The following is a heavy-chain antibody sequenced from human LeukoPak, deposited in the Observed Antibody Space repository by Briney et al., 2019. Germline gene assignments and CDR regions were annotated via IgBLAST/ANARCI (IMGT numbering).Heavy chain of an antibody. D-gene: IGHD7-27*01. Sequence: PERSLRLSCAASGFTFSSYGMHWVRQAPGKGLEWVSGISWNSGSIGYADSVKGRFTISRDNAENSLYLQMNSLRDEDTAVYYCAKTGERDYWGRGTLVTVSS. J-gene: IGHJ4*02. V-gene: IGHV3-9*01. CDR1: GFTFSSYG. CDR3: AKTGERDY. CDR2: ISWNSGSI.